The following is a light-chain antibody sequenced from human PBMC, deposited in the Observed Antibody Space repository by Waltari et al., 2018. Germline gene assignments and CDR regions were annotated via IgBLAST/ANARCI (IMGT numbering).Light chain of an antibody. V-gene: IGKV3-20*01. CDR1: QTVGSSS. Sequence: EIVLTQSPGTASLSPGERVTLSCRTRQTVGSSSLAWYQQKPGQAPRLVIYRASRRATGIPDRFSGSGSGTDFSLTNSRLEPEDFAVYYCQQHGTLPATFGQGTKVEIK. J-gene: IGKJ1*01. CDR2: RAS. CDR3: QQHGTLPAT.